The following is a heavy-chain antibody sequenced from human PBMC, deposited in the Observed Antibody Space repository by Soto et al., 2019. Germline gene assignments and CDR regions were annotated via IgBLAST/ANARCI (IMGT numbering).Heavy chain of an antibody. Sequence: EVQLVESGGGLVQPGGSLRLSCAASGFTFSSYWMLWVRQAPGKGLVWVSRINSDGSTTSYADSVKGRFTISRDNAKNTLYLQMNSLRAEDTAVYYCARLNPGYSYVTYWGQGTLVTVSS. V-gene: IGHV3-74*01. CDR3: ARLNPGYSYVTY. CDR1: GFTFSSYW. CDR2: INSDGSTT. J-gene: IGHJ4*02. D-gene: IGHD5-18*01.